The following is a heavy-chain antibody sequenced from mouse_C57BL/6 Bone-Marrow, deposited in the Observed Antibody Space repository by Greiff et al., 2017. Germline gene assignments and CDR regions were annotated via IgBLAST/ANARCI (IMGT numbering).Heavy chain of an antibody. CDR3: ARDAVVAPTEYFDV. D-gene: IGHD1-1*01. J-gene: IGHJ1*03. CDR2: ISDGGSYP. CDR1: GFTFSSYA. Sequence: EVKLMESGGGLVKPGGSLKLSCAASGFTFSSYAMSWVRQTPEKRLEWVATISDGGSYPYYPDNVKGRFTISRDNAKNNLYLPMRQLKCEDTAMYYCARDAVVAPTEYFDVWGTGTTVTVSS. V-gene: IGHV5-4*01.